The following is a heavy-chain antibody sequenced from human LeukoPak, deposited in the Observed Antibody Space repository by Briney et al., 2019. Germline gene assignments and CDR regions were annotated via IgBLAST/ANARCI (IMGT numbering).Heavy chain of an antibody. CDR1: GGSISSYY. D-gene: IGHD1-26*01. V-gene: IGHV4-4*07. Sequence: PSETLSLTCTVSGGSISSYYWSWIRQPAGKGLEWIGRIYTSGSTNYNPSLKSRVTMSVDTSKNQFSLRLSSVTAADTAVYYCARDRPLYSGSYFDYWGQGTLVTVSS. CDR3: ARDRPLYSGSYFDY. CDR2: IYTSGST. J-gene: IGHJ4*02.